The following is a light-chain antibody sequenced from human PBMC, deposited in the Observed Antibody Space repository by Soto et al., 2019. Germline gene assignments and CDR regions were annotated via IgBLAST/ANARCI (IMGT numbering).Light chain of an antibody. V-gene: IGKV1-5*03. CDR1: QSISSW. CDR3: QPYVNSLRT. CDR2: KAS. J-gene: IGKJ1*01. Sequence: DIQMTQSPSTLSASVGDRVTITCRASQSISSWLAWYQQKPGKAPKLLIYKASSLESGVPSRFSGSGSGTEFTLTISSLQPDDSATYYCQPYVNSLRTFGQGTKVEIK.